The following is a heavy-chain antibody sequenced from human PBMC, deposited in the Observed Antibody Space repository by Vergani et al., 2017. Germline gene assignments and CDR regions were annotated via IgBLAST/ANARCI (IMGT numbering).Heavy chain of an antibody. CDR1: GYTFTSYY. V-gene: IGHV1-46*01. CDR2: INPSGGST. D-gene: IGHD3-22*01. Sequence: QVQLVQSGAEVKKPGASVKVSCKASGYTFTSYYMHWVRQAPGQGLEWMGIINPSGGSTSYAQKFQGRVTMTGDTSTSTGDMELRSLRSEDTAVYYCARAEGGYYESSGHKPFCMDVWGQGTTVTVSS. CDR3: ARAEGGYYESSGHKPFCMDV. J-gene: IGHJ6*02.